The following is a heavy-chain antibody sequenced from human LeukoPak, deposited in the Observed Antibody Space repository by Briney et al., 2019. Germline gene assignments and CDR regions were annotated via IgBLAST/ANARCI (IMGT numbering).Heavy chain of an antibody. J-gene: IGHJ4*02. V-gene: IGHV3-74*01. CDR2: INGDGSKT. CDR1: GFTFNPYW. D-gene: IGHD4-17*01. Sequence: PGGSLRLSCVASGFTFNPYWKNWAPQAPGKGLVWVSRINGDGSKTTYADSVKGRFTISRDNAKNTLYLQMNSLRAEDTAVYYCARLRESDYHFDYWGQGTLVTVSS. CDR3: ARLRESDYHFDY.